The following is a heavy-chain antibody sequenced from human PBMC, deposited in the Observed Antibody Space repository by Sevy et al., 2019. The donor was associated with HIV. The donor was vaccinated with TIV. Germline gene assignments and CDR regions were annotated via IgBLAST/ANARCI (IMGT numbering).Heavy chain of an antibody. V-gene: IGHV3-7*04. J-gene: IGHJ4*02. D-gene: IGHD3-10*01. CDR2: IKQDGSER. CDR1: GFTFSSYW. Sequence: GGSLRLSCAASGFTFSSYWMSWVRQAPGKGLEWVANIKQDGSERYYLDSVKGRFTISRDNAKNSLYLQMDSLRAEDTAVYYCARGDYYGSLYYFDYWGPGTLVTVSS. CDR3: ARGDYYGSLYYFDY.